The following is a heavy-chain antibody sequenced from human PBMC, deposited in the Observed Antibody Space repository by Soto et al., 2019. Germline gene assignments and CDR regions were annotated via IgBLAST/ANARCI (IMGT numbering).Heavy chain of an antibody. J-gene: IGHJ6*03. Sequence: SETLSLTCTVSGGSIGSSTYYWGWIRQPPGKGLEWIGSIYYSGSTYYNPSLRSRVTISVDTSKNQFSLKLSSVTAADTAMYYCARTGTNYDHYYYMDVWGRGTRVTVSS. CDR1: GGSIGSSTYY. CDR2: IYYSGST. CDR3: ARTGTNYDHYYYMDV. D-gene: IGHD1-1*01. V-gene: IGHV4-39*01.